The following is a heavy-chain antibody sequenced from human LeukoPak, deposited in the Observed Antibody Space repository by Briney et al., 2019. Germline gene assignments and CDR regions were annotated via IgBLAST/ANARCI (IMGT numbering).Heavy chain of an antibody. CDR1: GFTFSSYS. D-gene: IGHD2-15*01. V-gene: IGHV3-21*01. CDR2: ISSSSSYI. Sequence: PGGSLRLSCAASGFTFSSYSMNWVRQAPGKGLEWVSSISSSSSYIYYADSVKGRFTISRDNAKNSLYLQMNSLRAEDTAVYYCARDRGVVVAATDYWGQGTLVTVSS. CDR3: ARDRGVVVAATDY. J-gene: IGHJ4*02.